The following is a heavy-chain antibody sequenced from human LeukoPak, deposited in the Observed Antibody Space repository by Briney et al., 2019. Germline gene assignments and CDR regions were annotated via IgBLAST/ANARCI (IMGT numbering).Heavy chain of an antibody. CDR3: ARRDSGYYSSAAFDI. V-gene: IGHV3-48*03. Sequence: GGSLRLSCAASGFTFSSYEMNWVRQAPGKGLERVSYISSSGSTIYYADSVKGRFTISRDNAKNSLYLQMNSLRAEDTAVYYCARRDSGYYSSAAFDIWGQGTMVTVSS. D-gene: IGHD3-22*01. CDR2: ISSSGSTI. J-gene: IGHJ3*02. CDR1: GFTFSSYE.